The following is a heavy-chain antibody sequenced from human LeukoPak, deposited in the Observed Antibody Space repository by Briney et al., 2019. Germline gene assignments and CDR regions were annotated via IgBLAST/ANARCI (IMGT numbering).Heavy chain of an antibody. J-gene: IGHJ4*02. CDR1: GFIFSSYE. Sequence: PGGSLRLSCAASGFIFSSYEMNWVRQAPGRGLEWVSSINSRGSDQYYADSVKGRFTISRDNAKNSLYLQMNSLRAEDTAVYYCAREGSIVPHQDLDSWGQGTLVTVSS. D-gene: IGHD2-8*01. CDR2: INSRGSDQ. CDR3: AREGSIVPHQDLDS. V-gene: IGHV3-21*01.